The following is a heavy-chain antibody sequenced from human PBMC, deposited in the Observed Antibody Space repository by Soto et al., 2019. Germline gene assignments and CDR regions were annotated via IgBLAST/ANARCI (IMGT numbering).Heavy chain of an antibody. CDR1: GGSIISSSYY. D-gene: IGHD5-12*01. CDR2: IYYSGST. CDR3: ARSGREYSGYDADDAFDI. J-gene: IGHJ3*02. Sequence: SVTLSVTCTVSGGSIISSSYYWGWNRQPPGKGLEWIGSIYYSGSTYYNPSLKSRVTISVDTSKNQFSLKLSSVTAADTAVYYCARSGREYSGYDADDAFDIWGQGTMVTVSS. V-gene: IGHV4-39*01.